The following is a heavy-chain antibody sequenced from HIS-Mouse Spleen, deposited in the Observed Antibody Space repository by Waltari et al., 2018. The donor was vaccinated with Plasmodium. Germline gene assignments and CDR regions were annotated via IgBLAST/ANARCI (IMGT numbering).Heavy chain of an antibody. CDR1: GGSFSGYY. V-gene: IGHV4-34*01. D-gene: IGHD5-12*01. Sequence: QVQLQQWGAGLLKPSETLSLTCAVYGGSFSGYYWSWIRQPPGKGLEWIGEINHSGSPNYNPSLKRRVTISVDTSKNQFSLKLSSVTAADTAVYYCARVLNIVATIDYWGQGTLVTVSS. CDR2: INHSGSP. CDR3: ARVLNIVATIDY. J-gene: IGHJ4*02.